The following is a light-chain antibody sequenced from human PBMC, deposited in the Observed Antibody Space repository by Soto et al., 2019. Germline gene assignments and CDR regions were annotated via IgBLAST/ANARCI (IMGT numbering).Light chain of an antibody. J-gene: IGKJ1*01. CDR1: QSVSSRY. V-gene: IGKV3-15*01. Sequence: EIMLTQSPGTLSLSPGERATLSCRASQSVSSRYLAWYQQKPGQAPRLLIYGASTRATGIPARFSGSGSGTEFTLTISSLQSEDFAVYYCQQYNNWLPETFAQGTKVEI. CDR2: GAS. CDR3: QQYNNWLPET.